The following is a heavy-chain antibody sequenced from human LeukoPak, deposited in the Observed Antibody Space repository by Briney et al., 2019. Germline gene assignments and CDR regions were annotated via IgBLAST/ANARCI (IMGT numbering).Heavy chain of an antibody. J-gene: IGHJ4*02. CDR2: IYYSGST. CDR3: ARGSGSHDY. V-gene: IGHV4-59*01. D-gene: IGHD1-26*01. CDR1: GGSISSYY. Sequence: SETLSLTCTVSGGSISSYYWSWIRQPPGKGLEWIGYIYYSGSTNYNPSLKSRVTISVDTSKNQFSLKLSSVTAADTAVYYCARGSGSHDYWGQGTQVTVSS.